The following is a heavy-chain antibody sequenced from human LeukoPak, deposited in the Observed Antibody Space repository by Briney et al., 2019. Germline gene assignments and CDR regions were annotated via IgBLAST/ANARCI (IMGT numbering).Heavy chain of an antibody. CDR2: IKQDGSEK. J-gene: IGHJ4*02. V-gene: IGHV3-7*01. CDR1: GFTFSSYW. CDR3: ARDQELWFGELLFDY. Sequence: GGSLRLSCAASGFTFSSYWMSWVRQAPGKGLEWVANIKQDGSEKYYVDSVKGRFTISRDNAKSSLYLQMNSLRAEDTAVYYCARDQELWFGELLFDYWGQGTLVTVSS. D-gene: IGHD3-10*01.